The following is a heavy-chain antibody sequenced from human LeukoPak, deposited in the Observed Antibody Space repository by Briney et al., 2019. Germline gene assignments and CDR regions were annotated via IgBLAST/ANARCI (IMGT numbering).Heavy chain of an antibody. J-gene: IGHJ4*02. Sequence: GGSLRLSRAASGFTFSSYSINWVRQAPGKGLEWVSYISSSSSTIYYADSVKGRFTISRDNAKNSLYLQMNRLRDEDTAVYYCARGRDGYNRLDYWGQGTLVTVSS. CDR2: ISSSSSTI. CDR1: GFTFSSYS. D-gene: IGHD5-24*01. V-gene: IGHV3-48*02. CDR3: ARGRDGYNRLDY.